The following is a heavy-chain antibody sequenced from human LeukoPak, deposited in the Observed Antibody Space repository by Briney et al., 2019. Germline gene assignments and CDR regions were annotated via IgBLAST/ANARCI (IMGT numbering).Heavy chain of an antibody. J-gene: IGHJ6*02. D-gene: IGHD5-18*01. V-gene: IGHV3-48*03. Sequence: PGGSLRLSCAASGFTFSSYEMNWVRQAPGKGLEWVSYISSSGSIIYYADSVKGRFTISRDNAKNSLYLQMNSLRAEDTAVYYCARDPRRGYSYGFMAPFRNYGMDVWGQGTTVTVSS. CDR3: ARDPRRGYSYGFMAPFRNYGMDV. CDR2: ISSSGSII. CDR1: GFTFSSYE.